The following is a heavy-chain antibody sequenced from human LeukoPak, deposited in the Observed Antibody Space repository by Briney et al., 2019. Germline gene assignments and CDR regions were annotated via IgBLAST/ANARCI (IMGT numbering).Heavy chain of an antibody. CDR2: IYSGGNT. J-gene: IGHJ3*02. V-gene: IGHV3-66*01. Sequence: GGSLRLSCAASGFTVSGNYMSWVRQAPGKGLEWVSVIYSGGNTYYADSVKGRFTISRDNSESTLYLHMHSLRAEDTAVYYCARGGWELLPLGAFDIWGQGTLVTVSS. D-gene: IGHD1-26*01. CDR1: GFTVSGNY. CDR3: ARGGWELLPLGAFDI.